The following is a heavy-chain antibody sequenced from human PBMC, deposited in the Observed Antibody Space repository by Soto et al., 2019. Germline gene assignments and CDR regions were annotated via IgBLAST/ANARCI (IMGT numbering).Heavy chain of an antibody. Sequence: KPSETLWLTCLVAVDSIDSHDSHRSWIRQSPGKGLEWIGTVAYTGTTYYPPPLRGRVTVSADTSKNSFSLKLTSVTAADTAVYYCARHRACNTACDFDYWGQGTMVTVSS. V-gene: IGHV4-39*01. CDR1: VDSIDSHDSH. J-gene: IGHJ4*02. D-gene: IGHD2-15*01. CDR2: VAYTGTT. CDR3: ARHRACNTACDFDY.